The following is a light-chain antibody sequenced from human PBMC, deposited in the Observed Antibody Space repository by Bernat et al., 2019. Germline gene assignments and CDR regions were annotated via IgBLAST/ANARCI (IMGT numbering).Light chain of an antibody. J-gene: IGKJ1*01. V-gene: IGKV1D-16*01. Sequence: TVGDKVTITCQARQSITGWLAWYQQKPGKAPKSLIYQASSLEVGVPSRFSGSGSGTDFTLTISRLQPEECATYYCQQDKRALWTLGEGTKVDIK. CDR3: QQDKRALWT. CDR2: QAS. CDR1: QSITGW.